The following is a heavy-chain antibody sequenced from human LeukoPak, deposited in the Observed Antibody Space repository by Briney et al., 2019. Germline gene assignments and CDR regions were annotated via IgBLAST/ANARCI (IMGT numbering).Heavy chain of an antibody. CDR2: IYHSGST. V-gene: IGHV4-4*02. CDR3: ARLYGDYPYYYYYMDV. CDR1: GGSISSSNW. D-gene: IGHD4-17*01. J-gene: IGHJ6*03. Sequence: SGTLSLTCAVSGGSISSSNWWSWVRQPPGKGLEWIGEIYHSGSTNYNPSLKSRVTISVDTSKNQFSLKLSSVTAADTAVYYCARLYGDYPYYYYYMDVWAKGPRSPSP.